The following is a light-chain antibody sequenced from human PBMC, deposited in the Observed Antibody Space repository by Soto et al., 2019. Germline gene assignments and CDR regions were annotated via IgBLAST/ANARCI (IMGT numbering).Light chain of an antibody. CDR3: QHYRSSPPWT. V-gene: IGKV3-20*01. Sequence: EIVLTQSPGTLSLSPGERATLSCRASQSVSSSYLAWYQQKPGQAPRLLIYGASSRATGIPDRFSGSGSEPDFPLTISRLDPQHFAVYYCQHYRSSPPWTFGQRTNVEIK. CDR1: QSVSSSY. CDR2: GAS. J-gene: IGKJ1*01.